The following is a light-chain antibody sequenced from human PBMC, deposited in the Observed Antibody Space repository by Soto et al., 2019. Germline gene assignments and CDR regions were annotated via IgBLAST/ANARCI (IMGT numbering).Light chain of an antibody. CDR2: DAS. Sequence: ILLSQSPATLSLSPGERATLSCRTSQSVSTSLGWYQQKPGQAPTLIIYDASKRTTGIPARFSGSGSGTDFTLTISGLEPEDFAVYYCPQRSKWPLTFGGGAKVDVK. CDR3: PQRSKWPLT. J-gene: IGKJ4*01. CDR1: QSVSTS. V-gene: IGKV3-11*01.